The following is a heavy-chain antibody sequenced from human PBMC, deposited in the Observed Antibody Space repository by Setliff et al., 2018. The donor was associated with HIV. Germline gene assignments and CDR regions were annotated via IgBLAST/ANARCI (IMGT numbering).Heavy chain of an antibody. CDR1: GGSFSGYY. Sequence: SETLSLTCAVYGGSFSGYYWSWIRQPPGKGLEWIGYIYTSGSTNYNPSLKSRVTISVDTSKNQFSLKLSSVTAADTAVYYCAREGITMVRVVEVAFDIWGQGTMVTVSS. J-gene: IGHJ3*02. V-gene: IGHV4-4*09. CDR2: IYTSGST. D-gene: IGHD3-10*01. CDR3: AREGITMVRVVEVAFDI.